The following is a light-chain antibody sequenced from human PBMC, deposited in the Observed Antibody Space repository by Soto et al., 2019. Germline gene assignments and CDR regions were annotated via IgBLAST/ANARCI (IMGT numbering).Light chain of an antibody. Sequence: QSALTQPASVSGSPGQSITISCTGTSSDVGGYNYVSWYQQHPGKAPKLMIYDVSNRPSGVSNRFSGSKSGNTASLTISGLQAEDEADSYCSSYTSSSTQVFGGGTKVTVL. CDR3: SSYTSSSTQV. CDR2: DVS. V-gene: IGLV2-14*01. CDR1: SSDVGGYNY. J-gene: IGLJ3*02.